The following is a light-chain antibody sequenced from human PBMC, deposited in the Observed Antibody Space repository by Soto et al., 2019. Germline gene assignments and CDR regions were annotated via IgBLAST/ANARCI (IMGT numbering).Light chain of an antibody. J-gene: IGLJ2*01. CDR2: YDS. CDR1: NVGSRS. CDR3: QVWEATGDQVV. V-gene: IGLV3-21*01. Sequence: SYELTQPPSVSVAPGETARISCGGNNVGSRSVHWYQQKPGQAPFLVIYYDSDRPSGIPERFSGSNSGNTATLIISRVEAVDEAAYYCQVWEATGDQVVFGVGTKLTVL.